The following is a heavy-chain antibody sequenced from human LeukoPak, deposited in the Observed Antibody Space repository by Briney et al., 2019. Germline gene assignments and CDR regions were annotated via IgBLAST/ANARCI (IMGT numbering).Heavy chain of an antibody. D-gene: IGHD3-22*01. CDR3: TTRNYYDTSGYPQDYFDH. Sequence: GASLRLSCAASGFTFSDFAMHWVRQASGKGLEWVGRIRSKANNYATEYAASVKGRFTISRDDSKNTAYLQMNSLKTEDTAVYYCTTRNYYDTSGYPQDYFDHWGQGTLVTVPS. CDR1: GFTFSDFA. CDR2: IRSKANNYAT. V-gene: IGHV3-73*01. J-gene: IGHJ4*02.